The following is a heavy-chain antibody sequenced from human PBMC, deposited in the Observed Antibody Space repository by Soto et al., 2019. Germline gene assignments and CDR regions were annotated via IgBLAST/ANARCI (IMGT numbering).Heavy chain of an antibody. J-gene: IGHJ6*02. D-gene: IGHD1-1*01. CDR2: ISPYNGTT. CDR3: ARDGERDTGLNFYYYLHGMDA. CDR1: GYTFTPYG. V-gene: IGHV1-18*04. Sequence: GASVKVSCKASGYTFTPYGISWVRQAPGQGLEWMGWISPYNGTTKYAEKFQGEMTMTTDTATSTAYMDLRSLRSDDTAVYYCARDGERDTGLNFYYYLHGMDAWGQGTMVTVSS.